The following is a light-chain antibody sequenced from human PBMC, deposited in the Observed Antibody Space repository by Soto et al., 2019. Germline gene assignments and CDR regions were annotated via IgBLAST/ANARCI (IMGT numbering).Light chain of an antibody. CDR1: QSVSSN. CDR3: QQYNNWPYMYT. CDR2: GAS. J-gene: IGKJ2*01. Sequence: EIVMTQSPATLSVSPGERATLSCRASQSVSSNLAWYQQKPGQAPRLLIYGASTRATGIPARFSGSGSGTEFTLTISSLQSEDSAVYYCQQYNNWPYMYTFGQGTKLEIK. V-gene: IGKV3-15*01.